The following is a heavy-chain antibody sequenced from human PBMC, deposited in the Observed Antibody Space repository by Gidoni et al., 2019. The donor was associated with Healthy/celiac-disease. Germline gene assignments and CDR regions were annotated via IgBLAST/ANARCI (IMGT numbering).Heavy chain of an antibody. CDR3: ARRTGTTVVHWFDP. V-gene: IGHV4-59*08. CDR2: IYYSGST. J-gene: IGHJ5*02. CDR1: GGSISSYY. Sequence: QVQLQESGPGLVKPSETLSLTCTVSGGSISSYYWSWIRQPPGKGLEWIGYIYYSGSTNYNPSLKSRVTISVDTSKNQFSLKLSSVTAADTAVYYCARRTGTTVVHWFDPWGQGTLVTVSS. D-gene: IGHD4-17*01.